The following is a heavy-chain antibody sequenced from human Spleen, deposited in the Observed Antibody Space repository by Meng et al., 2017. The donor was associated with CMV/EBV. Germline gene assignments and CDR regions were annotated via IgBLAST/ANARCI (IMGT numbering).Heavy chain of an antibody. CDR2: ISSSGGNT. CDR3: AKGRLAARPGYFDY. Sequence: GESLKISCAASGFTFSSYAMSWVRQAPGKGLEGVSTISSSGGNTDYADSVKGRFTISRDNSKNTLYLRMDSLRAEDTAVYYCAKGRLAARPGYFDYWGQGTLVTVSS. J-gene: IGHJ4*02. V-gene: IGHV3-23*01. D-gene: IGHD6-6*01. CDR1: GFTFSSYA.